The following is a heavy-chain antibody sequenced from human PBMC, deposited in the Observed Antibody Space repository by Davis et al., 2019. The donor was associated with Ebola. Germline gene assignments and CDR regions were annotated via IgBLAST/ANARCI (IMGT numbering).Heavy chain of an antibody. V-gene: IGHV2-70*01. D-gene: IGHD1-26*01. CDR3: ARIRNCELPDY. Sequence: SGATLPHLTQLFTLTCTFSGFSRSTSGLCVSWIGQPPGKSLEWLALIGWDDDKYYSTSLKTRPTISKDTSKNQVVLTMTNMDPVDTATYYCARIRNCELPDYWGQGTLVTVSS. CDR2: IGWDDDK. J-gene: IGHJ4*02. CDR1: GFSRSTSGLC.